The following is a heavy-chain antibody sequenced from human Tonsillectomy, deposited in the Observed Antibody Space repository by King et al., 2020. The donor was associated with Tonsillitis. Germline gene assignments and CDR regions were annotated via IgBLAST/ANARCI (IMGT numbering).Heavy chain of an antibody. V-gene: IGHV4-38-2*01. Sequence: QLQESGPGLVKPSETLSLTCAVSGYSISSGYYWGWIRQPPGKGLEWIGSIYHSGSTYYNPSLKSRVTISVDTSKNQFSLKLSSVTAADTAVYYCARGPPPLDYYVSSGYKREDYWGQGTLVTVSS. J-gene: IGHJ4*02. CDR1: GYSISSGYY. D-gene: IGHD3-22*01. CDR2: IYHSGST. CDR3: ARGPPPLDYYVSSGYKREDY.